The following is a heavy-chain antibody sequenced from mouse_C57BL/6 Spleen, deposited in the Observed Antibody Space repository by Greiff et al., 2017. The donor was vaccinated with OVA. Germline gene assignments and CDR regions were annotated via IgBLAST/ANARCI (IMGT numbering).Heavy chain of an antibody. CDR2: ISDGGSYT. Sequence: EVQRVESGGGLVKPGGSLKLSCAASGFTFSSYAMSWVRQTPEKRLEWVATISDGGSYTYYPDNVKGRFTISRDNAKNNLYLQMSHLKSEDTAMYYCAREGSNFPWFAYWGQGTLVTVSA. D-gene: IGHD2-5*01. J-gene: IGHJ3*01. V-gene: IGHV5-4*01. CDR1: GFTFSSYA. CDR3: AREGSNFPWFAY.